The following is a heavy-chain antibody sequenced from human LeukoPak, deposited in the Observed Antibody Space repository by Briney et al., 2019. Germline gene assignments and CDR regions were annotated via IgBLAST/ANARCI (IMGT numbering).Heavy chain of an antibody. CDR1: GGSISSYY. V-gene: IGHV4-59*01. CDR2: IYYSGST. D-gene: IGHD2-21*02. CDR3: ARVTAYCGGDCSDAFDI. J-gene: IGHJ3*02. Sequence: PSETLSLTCTVSGGSISSYYWNWIRQPPGKGLEWVGYIYYSGSTNYNPSLKSRVTISVDTSKNQFSLKLSSVTAADTAVYYCARVTAYCGGDCSDAFDIWGQGTMVTVSS.